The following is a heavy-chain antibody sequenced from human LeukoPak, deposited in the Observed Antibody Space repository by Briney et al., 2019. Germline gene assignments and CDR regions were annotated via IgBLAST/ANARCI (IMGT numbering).Heavy chain of an antibody. CDR3: ARDPSSGYYLYFDY. CDR1: GFTFSSYA. V-gene: IGHV3-30-3*01. D-gene: IGHD3-22*01. Sequence: PGRSLRLSCAASGFTFSSYAMHWVRQAPGKGLEWVAVISYDGSNKYYADSVKGRFTISRDNSKNTLYLQMNSLRAEDTAVYYCARDPSSGYYLYFDYWGQGTLVTVSS. CDR2: ISYDGSNK. J-gene: IGHJ4*02.